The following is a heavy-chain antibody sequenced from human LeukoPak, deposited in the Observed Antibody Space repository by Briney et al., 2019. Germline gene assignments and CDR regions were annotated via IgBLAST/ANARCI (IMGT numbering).Heavy chain of an antibody. CDR2: INPNSGGT. D-gene: IGHD4-17*01. CDR1: GYTFTGYY. J-gene: IGHJ4*02. CDR3: ARVQDYGDYPDY. Sequence: GASVKVSCKAAGYTFTGYYLHWVRQAPGQGLEWMGWINPNSGGTNYAQKFDGRVSMTRDTSISTAYMELSRLRSDDTAVYYCARVQDYGDYPDYWGQGTLVTVSS. V-gene: IGHV1-2*02.